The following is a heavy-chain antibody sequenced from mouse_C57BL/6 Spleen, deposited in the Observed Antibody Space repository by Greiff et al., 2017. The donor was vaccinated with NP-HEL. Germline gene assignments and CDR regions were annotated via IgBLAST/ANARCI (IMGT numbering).Heavy chain of an antibody. D-gene: IGHD1-1*01. Sequence: VQLQQSGAELVRPGASVKLSCTASGFNITDYYMHWVKQRPEQGLEWIGRIDPEDGDTEYAPKFQGKATMTADTSSNTADLQLSSLTSEDTAVYYCTGYGSSFDYWGQGTTLTVSS. V-gene: IGHV14-1*01. CDR3: TGYGSSFDY. CDR1: GFNITDYY. CDR2: IDPEDGDT. J-gene: IGHJ2*01.